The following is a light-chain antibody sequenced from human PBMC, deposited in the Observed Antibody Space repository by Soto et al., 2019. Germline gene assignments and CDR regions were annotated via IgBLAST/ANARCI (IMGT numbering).Light chain of an antibody. V-gene: IGLV2-11*01. Sequence: QSALTQPRSVSGSPGQSVTISCTGTSSDVGGYNYVSWYQQHPGKAPKLMIYDVIKRPSGVPDRFSGSKSGNTASLTISVLQAEDEADYYCCSYAGSDTFWVFGGGTKVTVL. CDR2: DVI. CDR3: CSYAGSDTFWV. J-gene: IGLJ3*02. CDR1: SSDVGGYNY.